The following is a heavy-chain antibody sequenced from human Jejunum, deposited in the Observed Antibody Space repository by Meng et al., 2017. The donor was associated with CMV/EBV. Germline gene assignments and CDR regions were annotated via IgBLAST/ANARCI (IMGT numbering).Heavy chain of an antibody. CDR1: GGSISDYY. J-gene: IGHJ4*02. CDR2: IYSNGAT. CDR3: ARDMHREVVIQDY. Sequence: QGQLPGSGPGLVKPSETLSLTCTVSGGSISDYYWSWIRQPAGKGLEWIGRIYSNGATNYNPSLKSRVTMSVDTSKNQFSLKLSSVTAADTAVYFCARDMHREVVIQDYWGQGTLVTVSS. D-gene: IGHD3-10*01. V-gene: IGHV4-4*07.